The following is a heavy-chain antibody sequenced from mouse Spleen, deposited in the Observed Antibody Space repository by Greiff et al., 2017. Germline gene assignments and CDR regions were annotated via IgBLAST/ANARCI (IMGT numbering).Heavy chain of an antibody. CDR1: GYTFTSYT. D-gene: IGHD2-4*01. V-gene: IGHV1-4*01. CDR2: INPSSGYT. Sequence: QVQLQQSGAELARPGASVKMSCKASGYTFTSYTMHWVKQRPGQGLEWIGYINPSSGYTKYNQKFKDKATLTADKSSSTAYMQLSSLTSEDSAVYYCARGGLRPYYFDYWGQGTTLTVSS. J-gene: IGHJ2*01. CDR3: ARGGLRPYYFDY.